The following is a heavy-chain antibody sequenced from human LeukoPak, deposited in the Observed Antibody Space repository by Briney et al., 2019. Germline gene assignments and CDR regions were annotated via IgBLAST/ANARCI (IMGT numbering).Heavy chain of an antibody. J-gene: IGHJ4*01. CDR1: GASINNNF. Sequence: PSETLSLTCTASGASINNNFWTWIRQPPGKGLEWIGSIYSSGSATYHPSLKSRVIISGDTSKNLISLNLTSVTAADTAVYFCARHRDYYDTWGHGTLVTVSS. CDR3: ARHRDYYDT. CDR2: IYSSGSA. D-gene: IGHD3-22*01. V-gene: IGHV4-59*08.